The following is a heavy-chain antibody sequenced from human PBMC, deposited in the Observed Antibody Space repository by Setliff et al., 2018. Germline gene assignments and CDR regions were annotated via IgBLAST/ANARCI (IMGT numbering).Heavy chain of an antibody. CDR2: IYPSNSNI. J-gene: IGHJ6*03. D-gene: IGHD5-12*01. CDR3: ARLLNGYNSYDYYYMDV. V-gene: IGHV5-51*01. CDR1: GYSFTDYW. Sequence: GESLKISCKASGYSFTDYWIAWVRQMPGKGLEWMGIIYPSNSNIKYSPSFEAQITFSVDKSISTAYLQWSSLKASDSAMYYCARLLNGYNSYDYYYMDVWGKGTTVTVSS.